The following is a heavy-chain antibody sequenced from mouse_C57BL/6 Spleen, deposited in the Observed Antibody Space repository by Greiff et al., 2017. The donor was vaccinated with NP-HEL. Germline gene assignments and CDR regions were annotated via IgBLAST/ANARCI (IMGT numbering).Heavy chain of an antibody. J-gene: IGHJ2*01. Sequence: QVQLKESGPELVKPGASVKISCKASGYTFTDYYINWVKQRPGQGLEWIGWIFPGSGSTYYNEKFKGKATLTVDKSSSTAYMLLSSLTSEDSAVYFCAREWDSSTVFDYWGQGTTLTVSS. CDR2: IFPGSGST. D-gene: IGHD1-1*01. CDR1: GYTFTDYY. CDR3: AREWDSSTVFDY. V-gene: IGHV1-75*01.